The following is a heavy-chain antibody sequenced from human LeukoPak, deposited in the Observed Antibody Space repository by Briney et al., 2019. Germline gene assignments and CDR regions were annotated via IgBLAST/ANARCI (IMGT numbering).Heavy chain of an antibody. CDR3: ARRDRMGYYFDY. V-gene: IGHV1-69*13. Sequence: ASVKVSCKASGYTFTSYYMHWVRQAPGQGLEWMGGIIPIFGTANYAQKFQGRVTITADESTSTAYMELSSLRSEDTAVYYCARRDRMGYYFDYWGQGTLVTVSS. CDR1: GYTFTSYY. D-gene: IGHD2-15*01. J-gene: IGHJ4*02. CDR2: IIPIFGTA.